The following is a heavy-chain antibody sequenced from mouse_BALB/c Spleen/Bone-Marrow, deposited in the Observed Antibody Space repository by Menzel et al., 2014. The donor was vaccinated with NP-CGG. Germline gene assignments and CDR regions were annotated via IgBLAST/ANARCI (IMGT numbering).Heavy chain of an antibody. CDR2: ISSGGSYT. D-gene: IGHD3-1*01. CDR3: VRDSSGYFDY. Sequence: EVQLVESGGGLVKPGGSLKLSCAASGFTFSYYAMSWVRQSPEKRLEWVAEISSGGSYTYYPDTVTGRFTISRDNAKNTLYLEMSSLRSEDTAMYYCVRDSSGYFDYWAQGTTLTVSS. V-gene: IGHV5-9-4*01. CDR1: GFTFSYYA. J-gene: IGHJ2*01.